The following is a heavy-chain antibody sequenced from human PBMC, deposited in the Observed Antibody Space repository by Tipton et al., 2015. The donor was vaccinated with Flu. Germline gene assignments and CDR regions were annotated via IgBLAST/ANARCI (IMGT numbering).Heavy chain of an antibody. V-gene: IGHV3-23*01. Sequence: SLRLSCAVSGFTFSRYGMSWVRQAPGKGLEWVSGFGASGRTTYFADSVKGRFTISRDNFKNTLYLQMNSLRAEDTAVYYCAKDRVGDMVISPVPGYWGQGTLVTVTS. J-gene: IGHJ4*02. CDR1: GFTFSRYG. CDR3: AKDRVGDMVISPVPGY. CDR2: FGASGRTT. D-gene: IGHD4-23*01.